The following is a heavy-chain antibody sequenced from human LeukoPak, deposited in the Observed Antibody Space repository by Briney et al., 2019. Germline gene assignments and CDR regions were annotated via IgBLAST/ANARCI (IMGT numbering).Heavy chain of an antibody. Sequence: PGGSLRLSCTASGFTSGDYAMSWFRQAPGKGLERVGFIGSKVVGGTTEYAVSVKGRFTISRDDSKSIAYLQMNSLKTEDTAVYYCTRILKRVAGATRIDYWRQGPLVTVS. CDR1: GFTSGDYA. V-gene: IGHV3-49*03. J-gene: IGHJ4*02. CDR2: IGSKVVGGTT. CDR3: TRILKRVAGATRIDY. D-gene: IGHD1-26*01.